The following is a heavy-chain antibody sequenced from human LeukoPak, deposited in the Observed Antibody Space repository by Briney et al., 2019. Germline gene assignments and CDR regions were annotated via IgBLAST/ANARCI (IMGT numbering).Heavy chain of an antibody. CDR2: ISYDGNNK. D-gene: IGHD3-10*01. CDR3: ARGGIPTGPYYYFYYMDV. V-gene: IGHV3-30*01. Sequence: QPGGSLRLSCAASGFTFSRNVMHWVRQAPGKGLEWVALISYDGNNKFYADSVKGRFTISRDNSRNTLYLQMNSLRGEDAAVYSCARGGIPTGPYYYFYYMDVWGNGTAVAVSS. J-gene: IGHJ6*03. CDR1: GFTFSRNV.